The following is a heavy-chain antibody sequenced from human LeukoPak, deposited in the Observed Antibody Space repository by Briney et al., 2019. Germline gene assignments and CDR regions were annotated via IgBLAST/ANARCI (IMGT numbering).Heavy chain of an antibody. D-gene: IGHD6-13*01. Sequence: PSQTLSLTCTVSGGSISSGGYYWSWIRQHPGKGLEWIGYIYYSGSTYYNPSHKSRVTISVDTSKNQFSLKLSSVTAADTAVYYCARQDSSSWYYFDYWGQGTLVTVSS. CDR3: ARQDSSSWYYFDY. CDR1: GGSISSGGYY. J-gene: IGHJ4*02. V-gene: IGHV4-31*03. CDR2: IYYSGST.